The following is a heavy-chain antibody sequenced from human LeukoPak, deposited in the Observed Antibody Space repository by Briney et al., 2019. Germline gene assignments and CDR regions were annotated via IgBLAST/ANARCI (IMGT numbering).Heavy chain of an antibody. CDR1: GFTFSSYW. V-gene: IGHV3-7*01. CDR3: ARDPGGFQLPYYFDY. D-gene: IGHD2-2*01. J-gene: IGHJ4*02. CDR2: IKQDGSEK. Sequence: GGSLRLSCAASGFTFSSYWMSWVRQAPGKGLEWVANIKQDGSEKYYVDSVKGRSTISRDNAKNSLYLQMNSLRAEDTAVYYCARDPGGFQLPYYFDYWGQGTLVTVSS.